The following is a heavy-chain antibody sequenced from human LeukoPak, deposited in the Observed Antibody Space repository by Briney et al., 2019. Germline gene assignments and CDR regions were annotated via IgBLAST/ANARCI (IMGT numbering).Heavy chain of an antibody. V-gene: IGHV3-30*18. Sequence: GGSLRLSCAASGFTFSSYGMHWVRQAPGKGLEWVAVISYDGSNKYYADSVKGRFTISRDNSKNTLYLQMNSLRAEDTAVYYCAKDGTPYYYGMDVWGQRTTVTVSS. CDR1: GFTFSSYG. CDR3: AKDGTPYYYGMDV. D-gene: IGHD1-26*01. CDR2: ISYDGSNK. J-gene: IGHJ6*02.